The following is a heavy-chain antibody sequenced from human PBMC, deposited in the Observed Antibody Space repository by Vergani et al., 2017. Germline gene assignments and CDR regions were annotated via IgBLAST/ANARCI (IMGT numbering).Heavy chain of an antibody. V-gene: IGHV3-30*18. CDR2: ISYDGSNK. CDR1: GFTFSSYG. D-gene: IGHD5-12*01. J-gene: IGHJ6*03. Sequence: QVQLVESGGGVVQPGRSLRLSCAASGFTFSSYGMHWVRQAPGKGLEWVAVISYDGSNKYYADSVKGRFTISRDNSKNTLYLQMNSLRAEDTAVYYCAKDRVDYYYXMDVWGKGTTVTVSS. CDR3: AKDRVDYYYXMDV.